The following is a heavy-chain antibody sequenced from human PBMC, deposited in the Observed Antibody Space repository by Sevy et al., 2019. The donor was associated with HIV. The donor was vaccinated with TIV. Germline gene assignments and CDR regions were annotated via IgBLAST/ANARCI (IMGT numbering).Heavy chain of an antibody. CDR2: IYYSGST. V-gene: IGHV4-61*01. D-gene: IGHD6-13*01. J-gene: IGHJ4*02. Sequence: SETLSLTCSVSGGSVSSGSYYWNWIRQSPGKGLEWIGDIYYSGSTKYSPSLKSRVTMSVDTSKNQFFLKLTSVTAAATAVYYCARGRRIAAAGIFDYWGQGTLVTVSS. CDR3: ARGRRIAAAGIFDY. CDR1: GGSVSSGSYY.